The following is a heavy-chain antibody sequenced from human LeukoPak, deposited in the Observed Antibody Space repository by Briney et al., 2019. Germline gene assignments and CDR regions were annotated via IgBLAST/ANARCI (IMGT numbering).Heavy chain of an antibody. D-gene: IGHD4-23*01. J-gene: IGHJ6*02. CDR3: ARMSTVVTLYYYGMDV. Sequence: ASVKVSCKASGYTFTGYYMHWVRQAPGQGLEWMGWINPNSGGTNYAQKFQGRVTMTRDTSISTAYMELSRLRSDDTAVYYCARMSTVVTLYYYGMDVWGQGTTVTVSS. CDR1: GYTFTGYY. V-gene: IGHV1-2*02. CDR2: INPNSGGT.